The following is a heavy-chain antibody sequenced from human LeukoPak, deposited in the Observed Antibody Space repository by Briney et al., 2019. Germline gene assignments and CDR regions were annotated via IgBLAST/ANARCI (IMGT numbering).Heavy chain of an antibody. V-gene: IGHV3-23*01. D-gene: IGHD2-21*02. CDR2: ISGDGGSP. Sequence: GGSLRLSCAASGFIFGSYAMSWVRQAPGKGLEWVSAISGDGGSPWYADSVRGRSTISRDNSKNTVYLQMKSLRAEDTAVYFCARDRDFPRDQFDYWGQGTLVTVSS. CDR1: GFIFGSYA. CDR3: ARDRDFPRDQFDY. J-gene: IGHJ4*02.